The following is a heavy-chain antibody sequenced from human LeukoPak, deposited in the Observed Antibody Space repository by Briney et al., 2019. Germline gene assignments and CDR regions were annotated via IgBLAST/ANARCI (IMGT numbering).Heavy chain of an antibody. CDR1: GGSINVYY. V-gene: IGHV4-4*07. Sequence: SETLSLTCTVSGGSINVYYWSWIRQPAGKGLQWIGRISTSGNTDYNPSLKSRVTISVDTSKNQFSLKLSSVTAADTAVYYCARHQFLGPQDIVVVPAAMNWFDPWGQGTLVTVSS. CDR2: ISTSGNT. D-gene: IGHD2-2*01. J-gene: IGHJ5*02. CDR3: ARHQFLGPQDIVVVPAAMNWFDP.